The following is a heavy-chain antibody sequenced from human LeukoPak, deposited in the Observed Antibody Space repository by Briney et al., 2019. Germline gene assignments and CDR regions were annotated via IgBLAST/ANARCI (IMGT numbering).Heavy chain of an antibody. D-gene: IGHD3-10*01. Sequence: SETLSLTCTVSGGSISSYYWSWIRPPPGKGLEWIGYIYYSGSTNYNPSLKSRVTISVDTSKIQFSLKLSSVTAADTAVYYCARDSGSNWFDPWGQGTLVTVSS. CDR1: GGSISSYY. V-gene: IGHV4-59*01. J-gene: IGHJ5*02. CDR3: ARDSGSNWFDP. CDR2: IYYSGST.